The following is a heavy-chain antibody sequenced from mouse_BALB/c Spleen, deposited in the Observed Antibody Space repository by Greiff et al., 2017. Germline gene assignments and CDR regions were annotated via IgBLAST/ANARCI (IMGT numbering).Heavy chain of an antibody. V-gene: IGHV5-4*02. J-gene: IGHJ3*01. Sequence: EVKLMESGGGLVKPGGSLKLSCAASGFTFSDYYMYWVRQTPEKRLEWVATISDGGSYTYYPDSVKGRFTISRDNAKNNLYLQMSSLKSEDTAMYYCARDRGNWAWFAYWGQGTLVTVSA. D-gene: IGHD4-1*01. CDR1: GFTFSDYY. CDR2: ISDGGSYT. CDR3: ARDRGNWAWFAY.